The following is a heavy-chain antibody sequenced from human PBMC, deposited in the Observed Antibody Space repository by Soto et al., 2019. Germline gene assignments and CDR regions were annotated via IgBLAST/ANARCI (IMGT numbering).Heavy chain of an antibody. CDR1: GGTFSSDA. CDR3: ARDSACISLNCDEWFDP. V-gene: IGHV1-69*12. CDR2: IIPIFGTT. J-gene: IGHJ5*02. D-gene: IGHD2-2*01. Sequence: QVQLVQSGAEVKKPGSSVKVTCKASGGTFSSDAISWVRQAPGQGLEWMGGIIPIFGTTKYAQKFQGRVTITADESTSTAYMELTSLKSEDTAIYYCARDSACISLNCDEWFDPWGQGTLVTVSS.